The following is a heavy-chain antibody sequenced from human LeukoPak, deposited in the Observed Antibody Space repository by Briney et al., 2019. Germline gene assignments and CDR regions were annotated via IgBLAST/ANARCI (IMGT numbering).Heavy chain of an antibody. CDR1: GYTFTSYD. D-gene: IGHD5-18*01. CDR3: ARGLGTAMARLGDDY. J-gene: IGHJ4*02. CDR2: MNPNSGNT. Sequence: ASVKVSCRASGYTFTSYDINWVRQATGRGLEWMGWMNPNSGNTGYAQKFQGRVTMTRNTSISTAYMELSSLRSEDTAVYYCARGLGTAMARLGDDYWGQGTLVTVSS. V-gene: IGHV1-8*01.